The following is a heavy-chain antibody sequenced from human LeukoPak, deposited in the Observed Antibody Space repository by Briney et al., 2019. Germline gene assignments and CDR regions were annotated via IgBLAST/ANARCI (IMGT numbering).Heavy chain of an antibody. CDR1: GFTFSSYW. CDR3: ARSDYYXRXGYXYGY. J-gene: IGHJ4*02. CDR2: INPDGSST. Sequence: PGGSLRLSCEATGFTFSSYWMPWVRQGPGKGLVWVSRINPDGSSTTYADSVRGRFTISRDNAKNTVYLQMNSLRAEDTAMYYCARSDYYXRXGYXYGYWGXGSLVTVS. D-gene: IGHD3-22*01. V-gene: IGHV3-74*01.